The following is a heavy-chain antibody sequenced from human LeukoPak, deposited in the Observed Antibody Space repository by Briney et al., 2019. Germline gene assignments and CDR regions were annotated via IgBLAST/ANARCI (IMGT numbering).Heavy chain of an antibody. CDR3: ARVGGGGSCYALCYYYYMDV. V-gene: IGHV1-18*01. CDR2: ISAYNGNT. CDR1: GYTFSSYG. Sequence: GASVKVSCKASGYTFSSYGISWVRQAPGQGLEGMGWISAYNGNTNYAQKLQGRVTMTTDTSTSTAYMELRSLRSDDTAVYYCARVGGGGSCYALCYYYYMDVWGKGTTVTVSS. D-gene: IGHD2-15*01. J-gene: IGHJ6*03.